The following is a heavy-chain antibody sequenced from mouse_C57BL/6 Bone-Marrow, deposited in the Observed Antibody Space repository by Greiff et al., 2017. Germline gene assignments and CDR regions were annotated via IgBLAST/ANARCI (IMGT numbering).Heavy chain of an antibody. J-gene: IGHJ2*01. CDR3: ALWLRRGTYFDY. CDR1: GYAFSSYW. D-gene: IGHD2-2*01. V-gene: IGHV1-82*01. Sequence: VNLVESGPELVKPGASVKISCKASGYAFSSYWMNWVKQRPGKGLEWIGRIYPGDGDTNYNGKFKGKATLTSAKSSSTAYMQLSSLTSENSAVYFCALWLRRGTYFDYWGQGTTLTVSS. CDR2: IYPGDGDT.